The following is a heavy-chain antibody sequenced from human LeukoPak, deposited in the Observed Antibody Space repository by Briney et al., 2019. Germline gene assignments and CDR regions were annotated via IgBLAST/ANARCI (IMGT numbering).Heavy chain of an antibody. CDR3: ARDHSSSSAFDY. D-gene: IGHD6-13*01. J-gene: IGHJ4*02. V-gene: IGHV1-69*13. CDR1: GGTFSSYA. CDR2: IIPNFGTA. Sequence: SVKVSCKASGGTFSSYAISWVRQAPGQGLEWMGGIIPNFGTANYAQKFQGRVTITADESTSTAYMELSSLRSEDTAVYYCARDHSSSSAFDYWGQGTLVTVSS.